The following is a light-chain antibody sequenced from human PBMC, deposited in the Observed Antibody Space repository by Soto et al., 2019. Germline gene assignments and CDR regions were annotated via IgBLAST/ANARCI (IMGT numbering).Light chain of an antibody. V-gene: IGKV3-15*01. CDR3: QKYDNWPLT. J-gene: IGKJ4*01. CDR1: QSVSRN. Sequence: ETVMTQSPAALSVSPGETATLSCRASQSVSRNLAWYQQKPGQAPRLLIYAASTRATGIPARFRGSGSGTEFTLTITSLHSEAFAVYYCQKYDNWPLTFGGGTKVEIK. CDR2: AAS.